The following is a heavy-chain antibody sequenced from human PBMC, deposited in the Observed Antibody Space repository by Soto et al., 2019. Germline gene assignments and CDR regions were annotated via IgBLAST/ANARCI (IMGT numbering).Heavy chain of an antibody. CDR2: IYSGGTT. CDR3: ARGLGLSEWWFDY. Sequence: EVQLVETGGGLIQPGGSLRLSCAVSGFTVSSNYMNWVRRAPGKGLEWVSVIYSGGTTDYADSVKGRRAISRESSNNKLYLQRNSLRAEDTAVYYCARGLGLSEWWFDYWGQGTLVTVSS. J-gene: IGHJ4*02. CDR1: GFTVSSNY. V-gene: IGHV3-53*02. D-gene: IGHD2-8*01.